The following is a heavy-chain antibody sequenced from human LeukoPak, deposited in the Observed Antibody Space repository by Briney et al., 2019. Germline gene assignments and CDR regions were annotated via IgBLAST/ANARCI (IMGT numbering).Heavy chain of an antibody. CDR3: AREVSEWFGELLPNYFDY. CDR2: ISAYNGNT. D-gene: IGHD3-10*01. V-gene: IGHV1-18*01. Sequence: ASVKVSCKASGYTFTSYGISWVRQAPGQGLEWVGWISAYNGNTNYAQKLRGRVTMTTDTSTSTAYMELRSLRSDDTAVYYCAREVSEWFGELLPNYFDYWGQGTLVTVSS. J-gene: IGHJ4*02. CDR1: GYTFTSYG.